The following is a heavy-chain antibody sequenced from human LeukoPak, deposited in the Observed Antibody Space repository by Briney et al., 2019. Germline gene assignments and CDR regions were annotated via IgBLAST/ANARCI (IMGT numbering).Heavy chain of an antibody. CDR2: FYYSRGT. CDR1: GDSITSFY. J-gene: IGHJ6*03. CDR3: ARATSAWSYFYYMDV. V-gene: IGHV4-59*01. Sequence: SETLSLTCTVSGDSITSFYWSWIRQSPGKGLEWIGYFYYSRGTTYNPSLRSRATISAGTSQNQFSLKLRSVTAADTAVYYCARATSAWSYFYYMDVWGKGTTVTVSS. D-gene: IGHD5-24*01.